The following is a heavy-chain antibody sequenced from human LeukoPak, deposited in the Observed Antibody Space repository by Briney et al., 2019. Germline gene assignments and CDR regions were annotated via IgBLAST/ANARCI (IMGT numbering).Heavy chain of an antibody. Sequence: GGSLRLSCAASGFPFSSYSMTWVRQAPGKGLEWVSSISSSSSYIYYADSVKGRFTISRDNAKNSLYLQMNSLRAEDTAVYYCARVGDHDRLFDYWGQGTLVTVSS. CDR2: ISSSSSYI. J-gene: IGHJ4*02. V-gene: IGHV3-21*01. CDR3: ARVGDHDRLFDY. CDR1: GFPFSSYS. D-gene: IGHD3-22*01.